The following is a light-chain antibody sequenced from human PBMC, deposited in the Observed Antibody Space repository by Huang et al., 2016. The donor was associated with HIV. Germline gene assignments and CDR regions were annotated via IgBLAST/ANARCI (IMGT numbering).Light chain of an antibody. V-gene: IGKV3-15*01. J-gene: IGKJ3*01. Sequence: IVMTQSPATLSVSPGERATLSCRARQNIGDNLTWYQHKPGQAPRLLIYGASTRATGIPPRFSGSGSGTEFTLTISGLESEDFAVYYCQQFNNWPPRFTFGPGTTVDVK. CDR3: QQFNNWPPRFT. CDR2: GAS. CDR1: QNIGDN.